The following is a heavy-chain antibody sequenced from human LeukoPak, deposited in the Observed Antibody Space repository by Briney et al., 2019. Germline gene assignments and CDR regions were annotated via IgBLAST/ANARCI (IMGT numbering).Heavy chain of an antibody. V-gene: IGHV4-34*01. CDR3: ARGLRTYCSGGSCYGFLHWFDP. J-gene: IGHJ5*02. Sequence: PSETLSLTCAVYGGSFSGYYWSWIRQPPGKGLEWIGEINHSGSTNYNPSLKSRVTISVDTSKNQFSLKLSSVTAADTAVYYCARGLRTYCSGGSCYGFLHWFDPWGQGTLVTVSS. CDR2: INHSGST. CDR1: GGSFSGYY. D-gene: IGHD2-15*01.